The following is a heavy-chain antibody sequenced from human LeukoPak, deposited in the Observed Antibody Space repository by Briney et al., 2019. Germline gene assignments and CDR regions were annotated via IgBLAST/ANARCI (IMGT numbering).Heavy chain of an antibody. CDR2: ISSSSSYI. V-gene: IGHV3-21*01. CDR1: GFTFSSYA. CDR3: ARALDYDILTGYYPLDY. Sequence: GGSLRLSCAASGFTFSSYAMSWVRQAPGKGLEWVSSISSSSSYIYYADSVKGRFTISRDNAKNSLYLQMNSLRAEDTAVYYCARALDYDILTGYYPLDYWGQGTLVTVSS. D-gene: IGHD3-9*01. J-gene: IGHJ4*02.